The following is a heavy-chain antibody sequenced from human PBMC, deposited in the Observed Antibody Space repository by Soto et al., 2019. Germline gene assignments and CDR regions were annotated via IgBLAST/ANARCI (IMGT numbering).Heavy chain of an antibody. V-gene: IGHV3-74*02. Sequence: EVQLVESGGGLVQPGGSLRLSCAASGFTFSNYWMYWVRQAPGKGLEWVSRINSDGSVSSHADSVRGRLTISRDNVKNALYLHMHSLRAEHTAVYFCARGDCVGGTCYSLAGSFYYDMDVWGKGTTVTVFS. J-gene: IGHJ6*03. CDR3: ARGDCVGGTCYSLAGSFYYDMDV. D-gene: IGHD2-15*01. CDR1: GFTFSNYW. CDR2: INSDGSVS.